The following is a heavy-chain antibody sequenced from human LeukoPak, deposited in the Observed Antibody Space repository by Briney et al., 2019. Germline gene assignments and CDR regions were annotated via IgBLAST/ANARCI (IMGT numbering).Heavy chain of an antibody. CDR3: AREDIVATMTFDY. CDR1: GFTFSNAS. V-gene: IGHV3-21*01. D-gene: IGHD5-12*01. Sequence: GGSLRLSCAASGFTFSNASMNWVRQAPGKGLEWVSSISSSSSYIYYADSVKGRFTISRDNAKNSLYLQMNSLRAEDTAVYYCAREDIVATMTFDYWGQGTLVTVSS. J-gene: IGHJ4*02. CDR2: ISSSSSYI.